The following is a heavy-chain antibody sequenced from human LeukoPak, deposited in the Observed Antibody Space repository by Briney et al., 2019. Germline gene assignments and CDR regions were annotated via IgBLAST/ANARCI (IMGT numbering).Heavy chain of an antibody. D-gene: IGHD5-12*01. CDR2: IIPILGIA. V-gene: IGHV1-69*04. Sequence: SVKVSCKASGYTFTSYGISWVRQAPGQGLEWMGRIIPILGIANYAQKFQGRVTITADKSTSTAYMELSSLRSEDTAVYYCATGGGYDIYYYGMDVWGQGTTVTVSS. CDR3: ATGGGYDIYYYGMDV. J-gene: IGHJ6*02. CDR1: GYTFTSYG.